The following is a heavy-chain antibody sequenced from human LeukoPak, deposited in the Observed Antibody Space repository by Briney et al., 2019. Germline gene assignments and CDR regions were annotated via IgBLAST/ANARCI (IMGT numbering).Heavy chain of an antibody. V-gene: IGHV4-34*01. CDR1: GGSFSGYY. D-gene: IGHD1-26*01. J-gene: IGHJ4*02. Sequence: SETLSLTCAVSGGSFSGYYWSWIRQPPGKGLEWIGEINHSGSSNYNSSLKSRGTISVDTSKNQFSLKLSSVTAADTAVYYCASSVSYSTIDYWGQGTLVTVSS. CDR2: INHSGSS. CDR3: ASSVSYSTIDY.